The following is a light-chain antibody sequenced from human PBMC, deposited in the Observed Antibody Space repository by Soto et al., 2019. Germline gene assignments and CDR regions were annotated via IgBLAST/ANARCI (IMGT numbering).Light chain of an antibody. J-gene: IGKJ1*01. CDR1: QTISSW. CDR3: QQYDGYPWT. Sequence: DIQMTQSPSTLSGSVGDRVAITCRASQTISSWLAWYQQKPGKVPKLLIYRASYLESGVPSRFSGSGSGTEFTLTIGYLQPDDFATYYCQQYDGYPWTFGQGTKVDI. V-gene: IGKV1-5*03. CDR2: RAS.